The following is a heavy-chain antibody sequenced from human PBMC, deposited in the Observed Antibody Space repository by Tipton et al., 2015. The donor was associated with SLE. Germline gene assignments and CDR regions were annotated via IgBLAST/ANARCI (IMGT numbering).Heavy chain of an antibody. CDR1: GFTFTSYG. V-gene: IGHV3-30*02. CDR2: IRYDGANK. J-gene: IGHJ4*02. CDR3: AKDLAYRGGLDY. D-gene: IGHD2-21*01. Sequence: SLKLSCPASGFTFTSYGMHWVRQAPGKGLEWLAFIRYDGANKYYADSVKDRFSISRDHYKNTLYLQRNSLSAEDTAVYYCAKDLAYRGGLDYWGQGTLVTVSS.